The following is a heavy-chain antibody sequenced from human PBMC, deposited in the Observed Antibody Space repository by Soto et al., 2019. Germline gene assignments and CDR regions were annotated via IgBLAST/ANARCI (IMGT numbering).Heavy chain of an antibody. V-gene: IGHV4-4*02. CDR2: IYHSGST. Sequence: QVQLQESGPGLVKPSGTLSLTCAVSGGSISSSNWWSWVRQPPGKGLEWIGDIYHSGSTNYNPSLKTRVTISVDKSKNHGSVTLSSVTAADTAVDYCARDCSGGSWYSWFDPWGQGTLVTVSS. D-gene: IGHD2-15*01. CDR3: ARDCSGGSWYSWFDP. CDR1: GGSISSSNW. J-gene: IGHJ5*02.